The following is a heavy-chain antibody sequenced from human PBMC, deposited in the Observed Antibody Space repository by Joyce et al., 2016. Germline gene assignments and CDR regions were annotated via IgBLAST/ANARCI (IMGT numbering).Heavy chain of an antibody. CDR2: MKPNSGNT. Sequence: QVQLVQSGAEVKKPGASVKVSCKASGYTFTSYDINWVRQATGQGLEWMALMKPNSGNTGYAQKFQGRVTMTWNTSISTAYMEVSSLRSEDTAIYYCARERNFGDLSFDPWGQGTLVTVSS. CDR3: ARERNFGDLSFDP. CDR1: GYTFTSYD. V-gene: IGHV1-8*01. D-gene: IGHD4-17*01. J-gene: IGHJ5*02.